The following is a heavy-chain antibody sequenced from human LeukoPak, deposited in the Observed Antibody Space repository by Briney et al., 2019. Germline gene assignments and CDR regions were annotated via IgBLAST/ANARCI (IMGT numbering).Heavy chain of an antibody. Sequence: SETLSLTCTVSGGSISSYYWSWIRQPPGKGLEWIGYIDYSGSTNYNPSLKSRVTISVDTSKNQFSLKLSTVTAADTAVYYCVRSYYDSSGYQPGGYWGQGTLVTVSS. J-gene: IGHJ4*02. CDR1: GGSISSYY. CDR2: IDYSGST. V-gene: IGHV4-59*08. CDR3: VRSYYDSSGYQPGGY. D-gene: IGHD3-22*01.